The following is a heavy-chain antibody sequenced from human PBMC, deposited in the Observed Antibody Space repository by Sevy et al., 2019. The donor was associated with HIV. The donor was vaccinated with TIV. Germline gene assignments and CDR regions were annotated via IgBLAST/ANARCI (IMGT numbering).Heavy chain of an antibody. CDR1: GFTFSSNW. CDR3: ARAQQITMLVVIGGLYFDF. D-gene: IGHD3-22*01. Sequence: GGSLRLSCATSGFTFSSNWMTWVRQAPGKGLEWVANVKQDMSEKYYADSVKGRFTISRDNANNSLYLEMNSLRAEDTAVYYCARAQQITMLVVIGGLYFDFWGQGTLVTVSS. J-gene: IGHJ4*02. V-gene: IGHV3-7*01. CDR2: VKQDMSEK.